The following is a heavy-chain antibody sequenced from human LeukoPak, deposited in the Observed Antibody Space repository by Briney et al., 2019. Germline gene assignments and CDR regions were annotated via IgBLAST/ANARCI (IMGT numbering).Heavy chain of an antibody. CDR3: TKRETDHYYYMDV. D-gene: IGHD5-24*01. CDR2: IRSKANSYAT. CDR1: GFTFSGSA. V-gene: IGHV3-73*01. J-gene: IGHJ6*03. Sequence: PGESLRLSCAASGFTFSGSAMHWVRQASGKGLEWVGRIRSKANSYATAYAASVKGRFTISRDDSKNTAYLQMNSLKTEDTAVYYCTKRETDHYYYMDVWGKGTTVTVSS.